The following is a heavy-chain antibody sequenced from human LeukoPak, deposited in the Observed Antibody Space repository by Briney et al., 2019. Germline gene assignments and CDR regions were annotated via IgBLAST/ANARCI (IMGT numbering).Heavy chain of an antibody. CDR1: GYTFTSYG. CDR3: ARDPRYSSSWYRFFRDY. Sequence: VASVKVSCKASGYTFTSYGISWVRQASGQGLEWKGWISAYNGNTNYAQKLQGRVTMTTDTSTSTAYMELRSLRSDDTAVYYCARDPRYSSSWYRFFRDYWGQGTLVTVSS. D-gene: IGHD6-13*01. CDR2: ISAYNGNT. J-gene: IGHJ4*02. V-gene: IGHV1-18*01.